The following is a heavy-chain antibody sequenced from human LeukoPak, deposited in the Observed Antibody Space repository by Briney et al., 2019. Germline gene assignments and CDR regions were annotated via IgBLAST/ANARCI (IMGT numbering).Heavy chain of an antibody. V-gene: IGHV1-46*01. Sequence: ASVKVSCKASGYTFTSYYMHWVRQAPGQGLEWMGIINPSGGSTSYAQKFQGRVTMTRDTSTSTVYMELSSLRSEDTAVYYCARDPNCSSTSCYLGRYGWFDPWGQGTLVTVSS. J-gene: IGHJ5*02. D-gene: IGHD2-2*01. CDR3: ARDPNCSSTSCYLGRYGWFDP. CDR1: GYTFTSYY. CDR2: INPSGGST.